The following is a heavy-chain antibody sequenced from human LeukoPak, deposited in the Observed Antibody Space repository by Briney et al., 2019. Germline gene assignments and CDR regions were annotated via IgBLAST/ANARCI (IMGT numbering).Heavy chain of an antibody. CDR1: GITLSNYG. V-gene: IGHV3-23*01. CDR3: ARRGVVIRVILVGFHKEAYYFDS. Sequence: GGSLRLSCAVSGITLSNYGMSWVRQAPGKGLEWVAGISGSGGGTKYADSVKGQFTIPRDNAKNTLYLQMNSLRAEDTAVYFCARRGVVIRVILVGFHKEAYYFDSWGQGALVTVSS. J-gene: IGHJ4*02. CDR2: ISGSGGGT. D-gene: IGHD3-22*01.